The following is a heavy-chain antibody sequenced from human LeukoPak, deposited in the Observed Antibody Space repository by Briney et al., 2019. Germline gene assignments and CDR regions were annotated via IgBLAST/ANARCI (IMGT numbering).Heavy chain of an antibody. D-gene: IGHD2-2*01. CDR3: ALPIVVVPAAMEDAFDI. J-gene: IGHJ3*02. V-gene: IGHV3-7*03. Sequence: PGGSLRLSCAASGFTFSSYWMTWVRQAPGKGLQWVANIKLDGSEKYYVDSVKGRFTISRDNAKNSLYLQMNSLRAEDTAVYYCALPIVVVPAAMEDAFDIWGQGTMVTVSS. CDR1: GFTFSSYW. CDR2: IKLDGSEK.